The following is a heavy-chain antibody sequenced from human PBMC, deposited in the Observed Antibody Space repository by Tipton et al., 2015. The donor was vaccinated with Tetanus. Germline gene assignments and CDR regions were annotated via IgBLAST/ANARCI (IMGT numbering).Heavy chain of an antibody. Sequence: TLSLTCNVSGVSISSSGYYWGWFRQPPGKGLEWTGDIYYTGNTNYNPSLRSRITMSGDRSKNQFPLKLNSVTAADTAVYYCARLWGYYYDSSGYPDFWGQGTLVTVSS. CDR1: GVSISSSGYY. V-gene: IGHV4-39*01. CDR3: ARLWGYYYDSSGYPDF. CDR2: IYYTGNT. J-gene: IGHJ4*02. D-gene: IGHD3-22*01.